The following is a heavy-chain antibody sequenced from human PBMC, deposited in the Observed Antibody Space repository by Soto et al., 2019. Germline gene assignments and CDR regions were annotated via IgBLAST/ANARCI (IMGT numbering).Heavy chain of an antibody. CDR2: INPATGAA. CDR1: GYPVTAYY. Sequence: QLHLVQSGAVVKKPGASVTVSCSASGYPVTAYYMHWVRQAPGRGLEWMGGINPATGAAKYTQTFQGRVTMTRAPSTSTVFMELGGLTSEDPAVFYCARGGGVGVAGSAAFDMWGQGTLVTVSS. D-gene: IGHD3-3*01. CDR3: ARGGGVGVAGSAAFDM. J-gene: IGHJ3*02. V-gene: IGHV1-2*02.